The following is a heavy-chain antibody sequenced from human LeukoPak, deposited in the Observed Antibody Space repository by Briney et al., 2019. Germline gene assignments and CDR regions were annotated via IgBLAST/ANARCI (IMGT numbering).Heavy chain of an antibody. CDR3: VCPSPHYSSGSFDY. D-gene: IGHD6-19*01. CDR1: GYTFTSYA. CDR2: INTNTGNP. V-gene: IGHV7-4-1*02. J-gene: IGHJ4*02. Sequence: GASVKVSCKASGYTFTSYAMNWVRQAPGQGLEWMGWINTNTGNPTYAQGFTGRFVFSLDTSVSTAYLQISSLKAEDTAVYYCVCPSPHYSSGSFDYWGQGTLVTVSS.